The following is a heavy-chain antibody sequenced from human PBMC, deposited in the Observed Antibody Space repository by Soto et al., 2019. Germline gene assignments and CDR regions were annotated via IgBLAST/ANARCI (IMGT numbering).Heavy chain of an antibody. V-gene: IGHV1-2*04. J-gene: IGHJ6*02. D-gene: IGHD6-6*01. CDR1: GYTFTGYY. CDR3: ASSSIAALGGMDV. Sequence: GASVKVSCKASGYTFTGYYMHWVRQAPGQGLEWMGGINPNSGGTNYAQKFQGWVTMTRETSISTAYMELSRLRSDDTAVYYCASSSIAALGGMDVWGQGTTVTVSS. CDR2: INPNSGGT.